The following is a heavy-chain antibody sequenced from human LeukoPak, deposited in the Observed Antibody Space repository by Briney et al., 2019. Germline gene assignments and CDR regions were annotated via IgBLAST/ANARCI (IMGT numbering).Heavy chain of an antibody. Sequence: GASVTVSCKASGYSFTGYYMHWVRQAPGQGLEWMGWINPNIDDTNYAQKFQGRVTMTRDTSISTAYMELTRLRSDDTAVYYCAALRPHYSLWYFDYWGQGTLVTVSS. CDR3: AALRPHYSLWYFDY. D-gene: IGHD2-21*01. CDR2: INPNIDDT. CDR1: GYSFTGYY. J-gene: IGHJ4*02. V-gene: IGHV1-2*02.